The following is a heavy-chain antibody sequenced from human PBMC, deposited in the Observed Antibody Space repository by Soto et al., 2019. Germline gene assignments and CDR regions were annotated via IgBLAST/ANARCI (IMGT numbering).Heavy chain of an antibody. CDR3: ARGGRDGMDV. J-gene: IGHJ6*02. Sequence: QVQLVQSGAEVKKPGASVKVSCKASGFTFTTYGFTWVRQAPGQGLEWMGWISACNGNTNYAQKFQGRVTMTTDTSTSTVYLELRSLTSDDTAVYYCARGGRDGMDVWGQGTTVTLSS. D-gene: IGHD3-10*01. CDR1: GFTFTTYG. V-gene: IGHV1-18*01. CDR2: ISACNGNT.